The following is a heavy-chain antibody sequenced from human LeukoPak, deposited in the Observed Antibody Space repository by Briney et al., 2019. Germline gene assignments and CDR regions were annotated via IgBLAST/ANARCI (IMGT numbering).Heavy chain of an antibody. V-gene: IGHV5-51*01. CDR3: ARRDGYNSFDY. Sequence: GESLKISCKGSGYSFAAYWIGWVRQMPGKGLEWMGSIFPGDSDTRYSPSFQGQVTISADKSISTAYLQWSSLKASDTAMYYCARRDGYNSFDYWGQGTLVTVSS. D-gene: IGHD5-24*01. CDR1: GYSFAAYW. CDR2: IFPGDSDT. J-gene: IGHJ4*02.